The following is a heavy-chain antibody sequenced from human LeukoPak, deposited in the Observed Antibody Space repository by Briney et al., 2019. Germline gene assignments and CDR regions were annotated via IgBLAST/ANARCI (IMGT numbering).Heavy chain of an antibody. CDR3: ARGQLPHYSSGCYNY. V-gene: IGHV3-7*01. J-gene: IGHJ4*02. CDR1: GFTFSIYW. CDR2: IKQDGSEK. Sequence: GGSLRLSCAASGFTFSIYWMSWVRQAPGKGLEWVANIKQDGSEKYYVDSVKGRFTISRDNAKNSLYLQMNSLRAEDTAVYYCARGQLPHYSSGCYNYWGQGTLVTVSS. D-gene: IGHD6-19*01.